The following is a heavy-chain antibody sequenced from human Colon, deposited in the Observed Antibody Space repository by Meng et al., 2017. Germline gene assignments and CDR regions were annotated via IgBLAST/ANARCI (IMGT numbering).Heavy chain of an antibody. CDR3: AREAWGGTYGGPWFFDY. CDR1: GFTFTNYA. CDR2: ISSDGSNK. J-gene: IGHJ4*02. V-gene: IGHV3-30-3*01. Sequence: GGSLRLSCAASGFTFTNYALHWVRQAPGKGLKWVAFISSDGSNKYYADSVKGRFTISRDNSKNTLYLQMSSLRAEDTALYYCAREAWGGTYGGPWFFDYWGQETLVTVSS. D-gene: IGHD1-1*01.